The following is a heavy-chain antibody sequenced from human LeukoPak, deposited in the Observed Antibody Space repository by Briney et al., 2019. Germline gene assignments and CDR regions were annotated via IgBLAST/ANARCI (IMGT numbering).Heavy chain of an antibody. J-gene: IGHJ4*02. CDR2: IYYSGST. CDR1: GGSISSSSYY. V-gene: IGHV4-39*01. CDR3: ARLALTGKIDY. Sequence: SETLSLTCTVSGGSISSSSYYWGWIRQPPGKGLGWIGSIYYSGSTYYNPSLKSRVTISVDTSKNQFSLRLSPVTAADTAVYYCARLALTGKIDYWGQGTLVTVSS. D-gene: IGHD3-9*01.